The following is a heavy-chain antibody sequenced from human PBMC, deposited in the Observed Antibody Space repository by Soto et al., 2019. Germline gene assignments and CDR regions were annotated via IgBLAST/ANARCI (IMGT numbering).Heavy chain of an antibody. Sequence: RISQTTGKGLEWVSAFSGSGGSTYYADSVKGRFTISRDNSKNTLYLQMNSLRAEDTAVYYCARERRDGYNWFDYWGQGTLVTVSS. CDR3: ARERRDGYNWFDY. CDR2: FSGSGGST. J-gene: IGHJ4*02. D-gene: IGHD5-12*01. V-gene: IGHV3-23*01.